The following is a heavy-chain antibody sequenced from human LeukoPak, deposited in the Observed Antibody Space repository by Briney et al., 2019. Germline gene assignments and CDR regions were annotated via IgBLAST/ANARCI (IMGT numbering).Heavy chain of an antibody. CDR2: INHSGST. CDR1: GGSFSGYY. V-gene: IGHV4-34*01. CDR3: ARAGLRVTMVRRSYFDY. J-gene: IGHJ4*02. Sequence: SETLSLTCAVYGGSFSGYYWSWIRQPPGKGLEWIGEINHSGSTNHNPSLKSRVTISVDTSKNQFSLKLSSVTAADTAVYYCARAGLRVTMVRRSYFDYWGQGTLVTVSS. D-gene: IGHD3-10*01.